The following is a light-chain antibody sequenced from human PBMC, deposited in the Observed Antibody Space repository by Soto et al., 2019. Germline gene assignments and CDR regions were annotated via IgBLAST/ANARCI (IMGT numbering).Light chain of an antibody. V-gene: IGLV4-69*01. CDR2: LNSDGRH. Sequence: QLVLTQSPSASASLGASVKLTCTLSSGHSTYAIAWHQQQPEKGPRYLMKLNSDGRHSKGDGIPDRFSGTSSGAERYLTIARLQSEDEADYYCQIWGPAGDVVFGGGTKLTVL. CDR3: QIWGPAGDVV. CDR1: SGHSTYA. J-gene: IGLJ2*01.